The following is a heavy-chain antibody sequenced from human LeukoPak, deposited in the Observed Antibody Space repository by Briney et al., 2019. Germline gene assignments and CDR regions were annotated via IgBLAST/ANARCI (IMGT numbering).Heavy chain of an antibody. Sequence: GGSLRLSCAASGFTFGSYAMTWVRQAPGKGLEGVSVITGSGDNTYYADSVKGRFTISRDNSKNTLYLQMNSLRAEDTAVYYCAKEVIRYWYFDPWGRGTLVTVSS. CDR3: AKEVIRYWYFDP. J-gene: IGHJ2*01. V-gene: IGHV3-23*01. CDR1: GFTFGSYA. CDR2: ITGSGDNT. D-gene: IGHD2-21*01.